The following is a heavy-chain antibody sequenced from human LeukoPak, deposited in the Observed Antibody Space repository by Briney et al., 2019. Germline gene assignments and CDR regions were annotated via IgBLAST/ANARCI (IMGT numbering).Heavy chain of an antibody. CDR1: GFTVSGNY. CDR3: AKVASDSSGWYLFDY. CDR2: IYNGGNK. V-gene: IGHV3-53*01. D-gene: IGHD6-19*01. Sequence: RAGGSLRLSCAASGFTVSGNYMRWVRQAPGKGLEWVSIIYNGGNKKYADSVSGRFTIYRDNYMHTLYLHINRLRAEDTAVYYCAKVASDSSGWYLFDYWGQGTLVNVCS. J-gene: IGHJ4*02.